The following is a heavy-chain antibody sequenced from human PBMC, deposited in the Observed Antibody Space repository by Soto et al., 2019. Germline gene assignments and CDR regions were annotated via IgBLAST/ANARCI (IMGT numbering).Heavy chain of an antibody. CDR2: IHHSGTT. V-gene: IGHV4-4*02. Sequence: QVQLQESGPGLVQPAGTLSLTCTVSGGSVTSRNWWIWVRQPPGKGLEWIGAIHHSGTTDYNPSLKSRATISVDKSKNHFSLTLTSVTAADTALYYCARQELELDWFDPWGQGTLVSVSS. CDR1: GGSVTSRNW. J-gene: IGHJ5*02. D-gene: IGHD1-7*01. CDR3: ARQELELDWFDP.